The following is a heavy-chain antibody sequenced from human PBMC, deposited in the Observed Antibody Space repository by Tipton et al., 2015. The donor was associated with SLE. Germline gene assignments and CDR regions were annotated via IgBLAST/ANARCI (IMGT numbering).Heavy chain of an antibody. J-gene: IGHJ4*02. CDR3: ARDRSTHCDSSGYIDY. V-gene: IGHV4-39*07. CDR2: IYHSGST. Sequence: TLSLTCTVSGGSISSSSYYWGWIRQPPGKGLEWIGSIYHSGSTYYNPSLKSRVTISVDTSKNQFSLKLSSVTAADTAVYYCARDRSTHCDSSGYIDYWGQGTLVTVSS. CDR1: GGSISSSSYY. D-gene: IGHD3-22*01.